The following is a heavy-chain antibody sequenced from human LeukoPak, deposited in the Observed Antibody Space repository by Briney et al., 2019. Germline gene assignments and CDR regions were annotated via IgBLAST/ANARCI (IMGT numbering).Heavy chain of an antibody. J-gene: IGHJ4*02. CDR2: IGSNGDST. Sequence: GGSLRLSCAGSGFTFSNYAMYWVRQAPGKGLENVAGIGSNGDSTYYANSVKGRFTISRDNSKNTLFLQMGSLRAEDMAVYYCARGNVVGATRPFDYWGEGTLVTVSS. CDR3: ARGNVVGATRPFDY. D-gene: IGHD1-26*01. V-gene: IGHV3-64*01. CDR1: GFTFSNYA.